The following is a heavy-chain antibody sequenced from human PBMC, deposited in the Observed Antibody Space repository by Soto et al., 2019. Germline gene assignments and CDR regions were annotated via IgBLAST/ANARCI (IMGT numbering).Heavy chain of an antibody. Sequence: GGSLRLSCAASGFTFSSAWMSWVRQAPGKGLEWVGRIKSKTDGGTTDYAAPVKGRFTTSRDDSKNTLYLQMNSLKTEDTAMYYCTTDSRFLEWSSYYYGMDVWGQGTTVTVSS. D-gene: IGHD3-3*01. V-gene: IGHV3-15*01. CDR2: IKSKTDGGTT. J-gene: IGHJ6*02. CDR3: TTDSRFLEWSSYYYGMDV. CDR1: GFTFSSAW.